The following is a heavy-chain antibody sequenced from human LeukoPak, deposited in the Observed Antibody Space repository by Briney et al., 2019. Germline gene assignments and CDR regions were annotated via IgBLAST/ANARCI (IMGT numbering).Heavy chain of an antibody. D-gene: IGHD2-15*01. CDR2: ISWNSGSI. CDR3: ARDLLYCSGGSCYLTFFDY. CDR1: GFTFDDYA. J-gene: IGHJ4*02. V-gene: IGHV3-9*01. Sequence: GRSLRLSCAASGFTFDDYAMHWVRQAPGKGLEWVSGISWNSGSIGYADSVKGRFTISRDNAKNSLYLQMNSLRAEDTAVYYCARDLLYCSGGSCYLTFFDYWGQGTLVTVSS.